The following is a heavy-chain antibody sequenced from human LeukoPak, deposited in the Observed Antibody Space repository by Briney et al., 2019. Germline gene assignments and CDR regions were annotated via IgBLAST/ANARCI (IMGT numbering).Heavy chain of an antibody. CDR1: GFTFSSYG. CDR3: ARDYYDSSGYYFGAFDI. D-gene: IGHD3-22*01. Sequence: GGSLRLSCAASGFTFSSYGMHWVRQAPGKGLEWVAVIWYDGSKEYYADSVKGRFTISRDNSKNTLYLQMNSLRAEDTAVYYCARDYYDSSGYYFGAFDIWGQGTMVTASS. CDR2: IWYDGSKE. J-gene: IGHJ3*02. V-gene: IGHV3-33*01.